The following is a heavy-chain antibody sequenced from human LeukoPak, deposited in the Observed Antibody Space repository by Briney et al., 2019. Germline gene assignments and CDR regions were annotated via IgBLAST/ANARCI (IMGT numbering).Heavy chain of an antibody. D-gene: IGHD3-22*01. V-gene: IGHV3-23*01. CDR3: AKGGKSYYDSSGYYSNFDY. Sequence: GGSLRLSCAASGFNFSSYAMSWVRQAPGKGLEWVSAISGSGGSTYYAGSVKGRFTISRDNSKNTLYLQMNSLRAEDTAVYYCAKGGKSYYDSSGYYSNFDYWGQGTLVTVSS. J-gene: IGHJ4*02. CDR2: ISGSGGST. CDR1: GFNFSSYA.